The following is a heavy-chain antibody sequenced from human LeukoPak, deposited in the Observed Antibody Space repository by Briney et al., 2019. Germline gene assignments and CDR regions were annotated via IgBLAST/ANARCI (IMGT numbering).Heavy chain of an antibody. D-gene: IGHD4-23*01. V-gene: IGHV3-48*03. J-gene: IGHJ4*02. CDR1: GFTFSSYE. Sequence: GGSLTLSWAASGFTFSSYEMNWVRQAPGKGLEWVSYIGSGGSTIYYTASMTGRPTISRITTKNSLYLQMNSLRAEDTAIYYCARTVARIGYWGQGTLVTVSS. CDR3: ARTVARIGY. CDR2: IGSGGSTI.